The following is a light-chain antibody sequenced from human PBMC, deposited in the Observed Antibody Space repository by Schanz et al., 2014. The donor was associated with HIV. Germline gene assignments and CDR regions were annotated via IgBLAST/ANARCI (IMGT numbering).Light chain of an antibody. CDR1: SSDVGGYNY. CDR2: EVT. Sequence: QSALTQPPSASGSPGQSVTISCTGTSSDVGGYNYLSWYQQHPGKAPEIMIYEVTKRASGVPDRFSGSKSGNTASLTVSGLQAEDEADYYCSSYAGSTNYVFGTGTKLTVL. J-gene: IGLJ1*01. V-gene: IGLV2-8*01. CDR3: SSYAGSTNYV.